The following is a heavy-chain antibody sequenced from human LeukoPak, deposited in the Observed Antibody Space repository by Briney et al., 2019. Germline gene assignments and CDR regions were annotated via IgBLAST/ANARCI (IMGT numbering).Heavy chain of an antibody. D-gene: IGHD1-26*01. CDR1: GFTFSNAW. Sequence: GGSLRLSCAASGFTFSNAWMSWVRQAPGKGLEWVGRIKSKTDGGTTDYAAPVKGRFTISRDDSKNTLYLQMNSLKTENTAVYYCTTDQLVGATNYWGQGTLVTVSS. V-gene: IGHV3-15*01. CDR3: TTDQLVGATNY. J-gene: IGHJ4*02. CDR2: IKSKTDGGTT.